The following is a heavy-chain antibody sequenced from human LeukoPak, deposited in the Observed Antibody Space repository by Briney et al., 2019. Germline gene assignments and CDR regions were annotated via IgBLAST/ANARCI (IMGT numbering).Heavy chain of an antibody. D-gene: IGHD3-3*01. CDR2: IGGSGDNT. J-gene: IGHJ4*02. CDR3: ATNGGPRYDFWSGYSL. Sequence: GGSLRLSCAASGFTFSNYAMNWVRQAPGKGLEWVSAIGGSGDNTYYADSVKGRFTISRDNAKNSLYLQMNSLRAEDTAVYYCATNGGPRYDFWSGYSLWGQGTLVTVSS. V-gene: IGHV3-21*01. CDR1: GFTFSNYA.